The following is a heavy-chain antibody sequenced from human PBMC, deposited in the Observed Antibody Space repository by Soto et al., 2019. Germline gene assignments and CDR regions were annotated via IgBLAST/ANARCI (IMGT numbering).Heavy chain of an antibody. CDR1: GGSMRNYY. CDR2: VYHSGST. CDR3: TSSYSTSSSPDY. V-gene: IGHV4-59*01. D-gene: IGHD6-6*01. Sequence: SGPLSLPCRVSGGSMRNYYWNWIRQPPGRGLEWIGYVYHSGSTNYNPSLKSRVSMSVDVSRNHFSLALHSVTAADTAVYFCTSSYSTSSSPDYWGQGTLVTVSS. J-gene: IGHJ4*02.